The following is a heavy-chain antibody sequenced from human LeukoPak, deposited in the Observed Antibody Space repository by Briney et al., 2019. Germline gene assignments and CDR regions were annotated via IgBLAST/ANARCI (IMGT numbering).Heavy chain of an antibody. J-gene: IGHJ4*02. CDR3: ARERGVGNFDY. V-gene: IGHV4-39*07. D-gene: IGHD2-15*01. CDR1: GGSISSSSYY. Sequence: SETLSLTCTVSGGSISSSSYYWGWIRQPPGKRLEWIGNIYYSVTTYYNPSLKSRVTISVDTSKNQFSLKLSSVTAADTAVYYCARERGVGNFDYWGQGTLVTVSS. CDR2: IYYSVTT.